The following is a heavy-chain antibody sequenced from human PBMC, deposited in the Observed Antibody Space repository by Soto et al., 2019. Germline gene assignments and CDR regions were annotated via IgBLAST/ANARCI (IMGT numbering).Heavy chain of an antibody. Sequence: QVQLVQSGAEVQKPGSSVKVSCKASGGTFSSYAISWVRQAPGQGLEWMGGIIPIFGTANYAQKFQGRVTITADESTSTAYMELSSLRSEDTAVYYCARAGPYDSSGYYYGSDYWGQGTLVTVSS. CDR2: IIPIFGTA. CDR1: GGTFSSYA. V-gene: IGHV1-69*01. J-gene: IGHJ4*02. CDR3: ARAGPYDSSGYYYGSDY. D-gene: IGHD3-22*01.